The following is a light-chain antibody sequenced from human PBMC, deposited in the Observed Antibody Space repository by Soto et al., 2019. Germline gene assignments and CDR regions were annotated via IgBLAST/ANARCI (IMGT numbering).Light chain of an antibody. J-gene: IGKJ2*01. CDR3: QQYGSSSSMHT. CDR1: QSVSSNY. Sequence: EIVLTQSPGTLSLSPGERATLSCRASQSVSSNYLAWYQQKPGQAPRLLIYGASSRATGIPDRFSGSGSGTDFTLTISRLEPEDFAVYYCQQYGSSSSMHTFGQGTKLEIK. CDR2: GAS. V-gene: IGKV3-20*01.